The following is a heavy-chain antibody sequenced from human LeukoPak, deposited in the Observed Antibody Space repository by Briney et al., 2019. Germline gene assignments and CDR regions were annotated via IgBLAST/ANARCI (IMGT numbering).Heavy chain of an antibody. V-gene: IGHV3-48*01. D-gene: IGHD3-22*01. J-gene: IGHJ4*02. CDR2: ISSSSSTI. CDR1: GFTFSSYA. Sequence: QAGGSLRLSCAASGFTFSSYAMSWVRQAPGKGLEWVSYISSSSSTIYYADSVKGRFTISRDNAKNSLYLQMNSLRAEDTAVYYCAREGYYYDSSGYHWGQGTLVTVSS. CDR3: AREGYYYDSSGYH.